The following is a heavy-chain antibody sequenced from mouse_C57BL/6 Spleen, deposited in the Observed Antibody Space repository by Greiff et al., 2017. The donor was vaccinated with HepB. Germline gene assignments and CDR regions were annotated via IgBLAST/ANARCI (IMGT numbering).Heavy chain of an antibody. CDR3: ARLYDYDGYFDY. CDR2: ISSGGSYT. CDR1: GFTFSSYG. V-gene: IGHV5-6*01. J-gene: IGHJ2*01. D-gene: IGHD2-4*01. Sequence: EVMLVESGGDLVKPGGSLKLSCAASGFTFSSYGMSWVRQTPDKRLEWVATISSGGSYTYYPDSVKGRFTISRDNAKNTLYLHMSSLKSEDTAMYYCARLYDYDGYFDYWGQGTTLTVSS.